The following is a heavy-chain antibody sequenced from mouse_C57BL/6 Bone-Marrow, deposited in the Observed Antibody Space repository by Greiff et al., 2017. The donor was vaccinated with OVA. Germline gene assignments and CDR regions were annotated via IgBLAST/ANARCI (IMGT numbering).Heavy chain of an antibody. CDR2: FYPGSGSI. CDR3: ARHDYYGSSYIYFDY. D-gene: IGHD1-1*01. CDR1: GYTFTEYT. V-gene: IGHV1-62-2*01. Sequence: QVQLQQSGAELVKPGASVKLSCKASGYTFTEYTIHWVKQRSGQGLEWIGWFYPGSGSITYNEKFKDKDTLTADKSSSTVYMELSRLTSEDSAVYFCARHDYYGSSYIYFDYWGQGTTLTVSS. J-gene: IGHJ2*01.